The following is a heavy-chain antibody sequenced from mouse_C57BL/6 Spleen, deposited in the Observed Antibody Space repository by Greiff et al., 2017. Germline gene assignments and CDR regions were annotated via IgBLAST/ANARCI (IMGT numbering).Heavy chain of an antibody. J-gene: IGHJ3*01. Sequence: VQLQESGAELVRPGASVKLSCKASGYTFTDYYINWVKQRPGQGLEWIARIYPGSGNTYYNEKVKGKATLTAEKSSSTAYMQLSSLTSEDSAVYFCAGYSPWFAYWGQGTLVTVSA. V-gene: IGHV1-76*01. D-gene: IGHD2-12*01. CDR1: GYTFTDYY. CDR3: AGYSPWFAY. CDR2: IYPGSGNT.